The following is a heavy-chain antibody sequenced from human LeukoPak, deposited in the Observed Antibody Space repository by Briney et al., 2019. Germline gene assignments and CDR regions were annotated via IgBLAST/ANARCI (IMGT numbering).Heavy chain of an antibody. J-gene: IGHJ4*02. CDR1: GFTFSSYS. V-gene: IGHV3-23*01. CDR2: ISPGGGPT. CDR3: AKDGAWLRFDD. D-gene: IGHD5-12*01. Sequence: GGSLRLSCAASGFTFSSYSMNWVRQAPGKGLEWVSGISPGGGPTYYTDSVKGRFTISRDDSKNTLYLQMNNLRAEDTAVYYCAKDGAWLRFDDWGQGILVTVSS.